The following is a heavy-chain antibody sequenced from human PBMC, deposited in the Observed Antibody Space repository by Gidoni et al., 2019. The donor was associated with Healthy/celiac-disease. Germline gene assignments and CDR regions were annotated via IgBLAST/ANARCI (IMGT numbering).Heavy chain of an antibody. CDR3: AKDRPWLRFSDY. CDR1: GFTFSSYA. V-gene: IGHV3-23*01. J-gene: IGHJ4*02. D-gene: IGHD5-12*01. CDR2: ISGSGGST. Sequence: EVQLLESGGGLVQPGGSLRLYWAASGFTFSSYAMSWVRQAPGKGLAWVSAISGSGGSTYYAASVKGRFTISIDNSKNTLYLQMNSLRAEDTAVYYCAKDRPWLRFSDYWGQGPLVTVSS.